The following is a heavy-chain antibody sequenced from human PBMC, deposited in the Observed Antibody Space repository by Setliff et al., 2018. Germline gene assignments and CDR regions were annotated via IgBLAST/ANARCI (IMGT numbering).Heavy chain of an antibody. CDR1: GGTFSSYA. J-gene: IGHJ3*02. Sequence: SVKVSCKASGGTFSSYAISWVRQAPGQGLEWMGGIIPIFATANYPQKFQGRVTITTDESTRTAYMELSSLRSEDTAVYYCARLYYDSRYAFDIWGQGTMVTVSS. CDR2: IIPIFATA. CDR3: ARLYYDSRYAFDI. V-gene: IGHV1-69*05. D-gene: IGHD3-22*01.